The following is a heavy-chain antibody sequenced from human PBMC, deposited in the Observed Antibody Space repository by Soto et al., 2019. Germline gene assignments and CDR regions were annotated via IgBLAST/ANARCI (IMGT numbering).Heavy chain of an antibody. CDR2: ISYDGSNK. CDR1: GFTFSGYA. D-gene: IGHD3-22*01. CDR3: ARAPFTIYDTSGYYDY. J-gene: IGHJ4*02. V-gene: IGHV3-30-3*01. Sequence: GGSLRLSCAASGFTFSGYAMHWVRQAPGKGLEWVAVISYDGSNKYYADSVKGRFTISRDNSKNMVYLQMNSLRAEDTAVYYCARAPFTIYDTSGYYDYWGQGTLVTVSS.